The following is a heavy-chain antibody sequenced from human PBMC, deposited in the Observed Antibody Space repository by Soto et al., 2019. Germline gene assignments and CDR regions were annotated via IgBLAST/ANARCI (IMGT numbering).Heavy chain of an antibody. CDR3: ARLTAYYDLLTGYYKKYYYYGMDV. Sequence: ASVKVSCKASGYTFTSYDINWVRQATGQGLEWMGWMNPNSGKTGYAQKFQGRVTMTRNTSISTAYMELRSLISDDTAVYYCARLTAYYDLLTGYYKKYYYYGMDVWGQGTTVTVSS. D-gene: IGHD3-9*01. CDR2: MNPNSGKT. J-gene: IGHJ6*02. CDR1: GYTFTSYD. V-gene: IGHV1-8*01.